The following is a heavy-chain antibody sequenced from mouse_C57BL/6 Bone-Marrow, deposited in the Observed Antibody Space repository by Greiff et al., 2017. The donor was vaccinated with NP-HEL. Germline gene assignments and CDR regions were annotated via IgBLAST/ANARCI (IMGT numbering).Heavy chain of an antibody. CDR1: GYTFTSYG. V-gene: IGHV1-81*01. D-gene: IGHD1-1*01. J-gene: IGHJ2*01. CDR2: IYPRSGNT. Sequence: VQLQQSGAELARPGASVKLSCKASGYTFTSYGISWVKQRTGQGLEWIGEIYPRSGNTYYNEKFKGKATLTAAKSSSTAYMELRSLTSEDSAVYFCARLGYYYGSSYDYFDYWGQGTTLTVSS. CDR3: ARLGYYYGSSYDYFDY.